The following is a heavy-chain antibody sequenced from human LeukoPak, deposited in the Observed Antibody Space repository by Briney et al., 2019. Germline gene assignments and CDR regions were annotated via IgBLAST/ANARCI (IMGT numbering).Heavy chain of an antibody. CDR3: ARDHSSWGESWIDY. CDR2: IYTSGST. CDR1: GGSISSYY. Sequence: PSETLSLTCTVSGGSISSYYWSWIRQPAGKGLEWIGRIYTSGSTNYNPSLKSRVTISVDTSKNQFSLKLSSVTAADTAVYYCARDHSSWGESWIDYWGQGTLVTVSS. J-gene: IGHJ4*02. D-gene: IGHD6-13*01. V-gene: IGHV4-4*07.